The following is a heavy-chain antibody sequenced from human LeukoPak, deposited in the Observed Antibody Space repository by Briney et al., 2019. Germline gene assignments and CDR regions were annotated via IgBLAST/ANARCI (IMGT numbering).Heavy chain of an antibody. Sequence: SQTLSLTCAISGDSVSSNSATWNWIRQSPSRGLEWLGRTYYRSKWYNDYAVSVKSRITINPGTSKNQFSLQLNSVTPEDTAVYYCARQYCTNGICYSGFDYWGQGTLVTVSS. CDR1: GDSVSSNSAT. CDR3: ARQYCTNGICYSGFDY. CDR2: TYYRSKWYN. J-gene: IGHJ4*02. D-gene: IGHD2-8*01. V-gene: IGHV6-1*01.